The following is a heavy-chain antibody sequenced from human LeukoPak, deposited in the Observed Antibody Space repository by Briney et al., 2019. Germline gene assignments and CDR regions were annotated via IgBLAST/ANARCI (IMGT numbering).Heavy chain of an antibody. V-gene: IGHV4-38-2*02. CDR2: IYHSGST. Sequence: SETLSLTCTVSGYSISSGYYWGWIRQPPGKGLEWIGSIYHSGSTYYNPSLKSRVTISVDTSKNQFSLKLSSVTAADMAVYYCARVGPEGYFDYWGQGTLVTVSS. CDR3: ARVGPEGYFDY. CDR1: GYSISSGYY. J-gene: IGHJ4*02.